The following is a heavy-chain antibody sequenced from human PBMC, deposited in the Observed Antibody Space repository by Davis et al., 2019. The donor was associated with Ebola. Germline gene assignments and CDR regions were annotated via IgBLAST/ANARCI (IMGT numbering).Heavy chain of an antibody. J-gene: IGHJ5*02. CDR2: IYYSGST. Sequence: PSETLSLTCTVSGGSISSSSYYWGWIRQPPGKGLEWIGSIYYSGSTYYNPSLKSRVTISVDTSKNQFSLKLSSVTAADTAVYYCARRGDYSNYHKPFDPWGQGTLVTVSS. D-gene: IGHD4-11*01. CDR3: ARRGDYSNYHKPFDP. CDR1: GGSISSSSYY. V-gene: IGHV4-39*07.